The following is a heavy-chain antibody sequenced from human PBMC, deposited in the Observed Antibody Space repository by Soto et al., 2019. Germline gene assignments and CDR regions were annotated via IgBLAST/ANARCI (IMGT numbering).Heavy chain of an antibody. J-gene: IGHJ4*02. CDR2: IGTAGDT. D-gene: IGHD6-25*01. CDR1: GFTFSSYD. CDR3: ASKGGHGSFDY. Sequence: EVQLVESGGGLVQPGGSLRLSCAASGFTFSSYDMHWVRQATGKGLEWVSAIGTAGDTYYPGSVKGRFTISRENAKNSVFLQLNSLGAGDTAVYYCASKGGHGSFDYWGQGTLVTVSS. V-gene: IGHV3-13*01.